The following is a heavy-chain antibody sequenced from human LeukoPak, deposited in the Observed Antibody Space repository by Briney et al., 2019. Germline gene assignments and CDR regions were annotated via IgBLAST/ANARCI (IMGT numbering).Heavy chain of an antibody. J-gene: IGHJ4*02. CDR2: IYYSGST. Sequence: SETLSLTCTVSGGSISSSSYYWGWIRQPPGKGLEWIGSIYYSGSTYYNPSLKSRVAISVDTSKNQFSLKLSSVTAADTAVYYCARHWYGSSRYFDYWGQGTLVTVSS. CDR1: GGSISSSSYY. V-gene: IGHV4-39*01. D-gene: IGHD6-13*01. CDR3: ARHWYGSSRYFDY.